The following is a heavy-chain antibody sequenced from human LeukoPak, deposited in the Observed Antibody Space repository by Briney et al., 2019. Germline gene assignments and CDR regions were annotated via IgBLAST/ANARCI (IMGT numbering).Heavy chain of an antibody. V-gene: IGHV3-33*01. CDR2: IWYDGSDK. CDR1: GFTFRNHG. D-gene: IGHD6-6*01. J-gene: IGHJ4*02. Sequence: GGSLRLSCAASGFTFRNHGMHWVRQAPGKGLEWVAVIWYDGSDKYYSDSVKGRFTISRDNSKNTLDLQMNSLRAEDTAIYYCARDIASRRIVYWGQGTLVTVSS. CDR3: ARDIASRRIVY.